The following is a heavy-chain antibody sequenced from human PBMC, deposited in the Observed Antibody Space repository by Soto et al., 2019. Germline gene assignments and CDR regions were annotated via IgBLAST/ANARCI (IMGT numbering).Heavy chain of an antibody. Sequence: VQLVESGGGLVKPGGSLRISCAASGFAFSSYNMHWVRQAPGKGLEWVSSISPTGTFMHSADSLTDRFSISRDNAENTLYRQMYRLRAEDTAVYYCARGGLYGDLPGWTGNAFDLWGQGTMVTVSS. D-gene: IGHD4-17*01. CDR2: ISPTGTFM. V-gene: IGHV3-21*01. CDR3: ARGGLYGDLPGWTGNAFDL. CDR1: GFAFSSYN. J-gene: IGHJ3*01.